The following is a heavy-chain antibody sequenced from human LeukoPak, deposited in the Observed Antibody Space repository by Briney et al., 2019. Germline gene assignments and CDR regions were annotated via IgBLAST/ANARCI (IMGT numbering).Heavy chain of an antibody. CDR3: ARNLLSERITMVRGVIEPWFDP. Sequence: SETLSLTCTVSDGSISSSSYYWGWIRQPPGKGLEWIGSIYYSGSTYYNPSLKSRVTISADTSKNQFSLKLSSVTAADTAVYYCARNLLSERITMVRGVIEPWFDPWGQGTLVTVSS. D-gene: IGHD3-10*01. CDR2: IYYSGST. CDR1: DGSISSSSYY. J-gene: IGHJ5*02. V-gene: IGHV4-39*07.